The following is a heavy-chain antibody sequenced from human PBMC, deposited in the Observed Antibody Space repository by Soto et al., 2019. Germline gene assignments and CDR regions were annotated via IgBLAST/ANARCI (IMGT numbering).Heavy chain of an antibody. V-gene: IGHV3-30*18. J-gene: IGHJ4*02. Sequence: SLRLSCAASGFVFSAYGMHWVRQAPGKGLGWVALVSYDGTKEFYADSVRGRFTISRDNSKNTVYLQMNSLGTEDTGVYYCAKGRGYGSGSFHPYYFESWGQGTLVTVSS. CDR2: VSYDGTKE. CDR3: AKGRGYGSGSFHPYYFES. CDR1: GFVFSAYG. D-gene: IGHD3-10*01.